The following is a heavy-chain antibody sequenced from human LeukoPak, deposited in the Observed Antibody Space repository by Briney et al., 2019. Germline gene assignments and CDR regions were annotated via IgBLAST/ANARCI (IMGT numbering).Heavy chain of an antibody. Sequence: ASVKVSCKASGYTFTSHGISWVRQAPGQGREWMGWISAYNGKTDYAKKVQGRVTMNTDTCTSTAYMELRSLRSDDTAVYYCARDQGSKCFDCWGQGTLVTVSS. CDR1: GYTFTSHG. CDR3: ARDQGSKCFDC. V-gene: IGHV1-18*01. CDR2: ISAYNGKT. J-gene: IGHJ4*02.